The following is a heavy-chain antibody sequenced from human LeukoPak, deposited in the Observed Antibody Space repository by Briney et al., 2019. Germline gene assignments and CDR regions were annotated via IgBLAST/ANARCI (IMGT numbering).Heavy chain of an antibody. CDR2: IYHSGST. CDR3: ARVYYDFWSGYYYYYMDV. D-gene: IGHD3-3*01. V-gene: IGHV4-59*01. CDR1: GGSISSYY. Sequence: SETLSLTCTVSGGSISSYYWSWIRQPPGKGLEWIGYIYHSGSTNYNPSLKSRVSISVDTSKNQFSLKLSSVTAADTAVYYCARVYYDFWSGYYYYYMDVWGKGTTVTVSS. J-gene: IGHJ6*03.